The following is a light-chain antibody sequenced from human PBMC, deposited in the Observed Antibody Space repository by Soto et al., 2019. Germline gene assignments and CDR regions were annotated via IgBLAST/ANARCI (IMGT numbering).Light chain of an antibody. V-gene: IGLV2-14*01. CDR3: SSYTRTGTLI. CDR1: TSDIGAYNY. J-gene: IGLJ2*01. Sequence: QSALAQPASVSGSPGQSITIPCTGTTSDIGAYNYVSWYQQHPNKVPKLIIYEVTKRPSGFSSRFSGSKSGNTASLTISGLQAEDEAYYYCSSYTRTGTLIFGGGTQLTVL. CDR2: EVT.